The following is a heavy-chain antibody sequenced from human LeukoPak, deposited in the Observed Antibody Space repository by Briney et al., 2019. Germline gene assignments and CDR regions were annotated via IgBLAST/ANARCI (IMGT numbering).Heavy chain of an antibody. V-gene: IGHV3-53*01. CDR1: GFTVSSNY. CDR3: ARGRVFDTSGYSVDY. Sequence: GGSLRLSCAASGFTVSSNYMSWVRQAPGKGLEWVSVIYSGGSTYYADSVKGRFTISRDNARNTLYLQMNSLRAEDTAVYYCARGRVFDTSGYSVDYWGQGTLVTVSS. J-gene: IGHJ4*02. CDR2: IYSGGST. D-gene: IGHD3-22*01.